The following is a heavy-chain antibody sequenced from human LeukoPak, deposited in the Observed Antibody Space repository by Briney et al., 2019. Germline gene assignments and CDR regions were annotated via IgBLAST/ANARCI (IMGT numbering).Heavy chain of an antibody. CDR2: INHRGST. CDR3: ARGPGYSRDWFDP. Sequence: PSGILSLTCAVYGGSFSGYYWSWIRQPPGKGLEWMGEINHRGSTNYNPSLKSRVTISVDTSKNQFSLKLSSVTAADTAVYYCARGPGYSRDWFDPWGQGTLVTVSS. V-gene: IGHV4-34*01. CDR1: GGSFSGYY. D-gene: IGHD5-18*01. J-gene: IGHJ5*02.